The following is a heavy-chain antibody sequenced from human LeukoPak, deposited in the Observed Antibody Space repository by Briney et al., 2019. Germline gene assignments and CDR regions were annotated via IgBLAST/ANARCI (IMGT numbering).Heavy chain of an antibody. J-gene: IGHJ5*02. Sequence: SQTLSLTCAVSGGSISSGGYSWSWIRQPPGKGLEWIGYIYHSGSTYYNPSLKSRVTISVDRSKNQFSLKLSSVTAADTAVYYCARDYGGNSGWFDPWGQGTLVTVSS. V-gene: IGHV4-30-2*01. CDR3: ARDYGGNSGWFDP. CDR2: IYHSGST. CDR1: GGSISSGGYS. D-gene: IGHD4-23*01.